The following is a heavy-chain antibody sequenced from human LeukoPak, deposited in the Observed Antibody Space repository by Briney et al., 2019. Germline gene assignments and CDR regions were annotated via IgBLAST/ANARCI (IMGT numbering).Heavy chain of an antibody. CDR2: IIPILGIA. V-gene: IGHV1-69*02. D-gene: IGHD6-6*01. CDR1: GGTFSSYT. Sequence: GSSVKVSCKASGGTFSSYTISWVRQAPGQGLEWRGRIIPILGIANYAQKFQGRVTITADKSTSTAYMELSSLRSEDTAVYYWARVAQEYRSSSRYYYYYMDVGGKETTVTVSS. CDR3: ARVAQEYRSSSRYYYYYMDV. J-gene: IGHJ6*03.